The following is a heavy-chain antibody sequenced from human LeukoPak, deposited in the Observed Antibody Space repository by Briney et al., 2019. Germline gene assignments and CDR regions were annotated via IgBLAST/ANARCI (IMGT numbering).Heavy chain of an antibody. V-gene: IGHV4-39*01. CDR1: GGSISSTSFH. J-gene: IGHJ4*02. CDR2: IYYSGST. Sequence: SETLSLTCTVSGGSISSTSFHWGWIRQPPGKGLEWIGSIYYSGSTYYNPSLKSRVTISVDTSKNQFSLKLSSVTAADTAVYYCARLLGSDSEVDYWGQGTLVTVSS. D-gene: IGHD3-3*02. CDR3: ARLLGSDSEVDY.